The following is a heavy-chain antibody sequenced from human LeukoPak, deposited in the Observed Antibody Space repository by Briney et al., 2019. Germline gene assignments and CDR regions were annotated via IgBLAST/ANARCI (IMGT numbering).Heavy chain of an antibody. CDR1: GFPFSSHA. CDR3: AKRGVVIRVILVGFHKQAHYFDS. V-gene: IGHV3-23*01. CDR2: ISNGNT. D-gene: IGHD3-22*01. Sequence: GGSLRLSCAASGFPFSSHAMSWVRQPPGKGLEWVAAISNGNTYYAGSVRGRFTISRDDSENTLYLQMNSLRAEDTAVYFCAKRGVVIRVILVGFHKQAHYFDSWGQGAQVTVSS. J-gene: IGHJ4*02.